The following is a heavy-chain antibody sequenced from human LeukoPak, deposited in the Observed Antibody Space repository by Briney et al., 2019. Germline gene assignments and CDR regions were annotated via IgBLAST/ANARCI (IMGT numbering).Heavy chain of an antibody. J-gene: IGHJ4*02. CDR2: IYYSGST. D-gene: IGHD2-8*01. CDR3: VRGGVLMVYATDY. CDR1: GGSISSGDYY. V-gene: IGHV4-30-4*01. Sequence: PSQTLSLTCTVSGGSISSGDYYWSWIRQPPGKGLEWIGYIYYSGSTYYNPSLKSRVTISVDTSKNQFSLKLSSATAADTAVYYCVRGGVLMVYATDYWGQGTLVTVSS.